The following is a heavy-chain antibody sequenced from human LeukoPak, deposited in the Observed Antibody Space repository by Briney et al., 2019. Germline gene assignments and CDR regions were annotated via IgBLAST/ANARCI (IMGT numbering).Heavy chain of an antibody. CDR3: ARDSKYYSGGSCYADWFDP. Sequence: GASVKVSCKASGYTFTSYGSSWVRQAPGQGLEWMGWISAYNGNTNYAQELQGRVTMTTDTSTRTAYMELRSLRSDDTAVYYCARDSKYYSGGSCYADWFDPWGQGTLVTVSS. CDR1: GYTFTSYG. D-gene: IGHD2-15*01. CDR2: ISAYNGNT. J-gene: IGHJ5*02. V-gene: IGHV1-18*01.